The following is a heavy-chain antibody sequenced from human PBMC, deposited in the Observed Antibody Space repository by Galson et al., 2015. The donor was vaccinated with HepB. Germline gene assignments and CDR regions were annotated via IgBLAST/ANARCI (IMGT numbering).Heavy chain of an antibody. Sequence: SPRLPCPASGFTLSSYSTHWFRRAPGKGLEWVSSISESSSYMYYADSVEGRFTISRDNAKNSLYLQMNSLRAEDTAIYYCARDRGSSSWGYYGMDVWGQGTTVTVSS. V-gene: IGHV3-21*01. CDR1: GFTLSSYS. D-gene: IGHD6-6*01. CDR2: ISESSSYM. CDR3: ARDRGSSSWGYYGMDV. J-gene: IGHJ6*02.